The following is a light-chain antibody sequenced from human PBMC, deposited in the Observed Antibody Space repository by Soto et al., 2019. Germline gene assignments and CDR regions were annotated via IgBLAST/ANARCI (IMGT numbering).Light chain of an antibody. CDR2: DNN. V-gene: IGLV1-51*01. J-gene: IGLJ1*01. Sequence: QSVLTQPPSVSPAPGQKVTISCSGSSSNIGNNYVSWYQQLPGTAPKLLIFDNNKRPSGIPDRFSGSKSGTSATLGITGLQTGDEDDYYCGTWDSSLSAGVFGTGTKVTVL. CDR3: GTWDSSLSAGV. CDR1: SSNIGNNY.